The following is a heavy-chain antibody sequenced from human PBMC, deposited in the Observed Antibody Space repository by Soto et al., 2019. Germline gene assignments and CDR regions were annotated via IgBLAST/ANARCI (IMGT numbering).Heavy chain of an antibody. CDR3: ARDRATVRYSYGCFDY. J-gene: IGHJ4*02. CDR1: GFTFSSYW. Sequence: PGGSLRLSCAASGFTFSSYWMSWVRQAPGKGLEWVANIKQDGSEKYYVDSVKGRFTISRDNAKNSLYLQMNSLRAEDTAVYYCARDRATVRYSYGCFDYWGQGTLVTVSS. D-gene: IGHD5-18*01. V-gene: IGHV3-7*03. CDR2: IKQDGSEK.